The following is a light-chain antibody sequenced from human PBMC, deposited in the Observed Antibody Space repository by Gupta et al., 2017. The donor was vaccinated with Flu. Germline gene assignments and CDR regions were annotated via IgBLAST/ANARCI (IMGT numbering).Light chain of an antibody. V-gene: IGLV2-14*03. CDR1: SSEFGDDKS. CDR2: KGR. J-gene: IGLJ1*01. Sequence: GSSSEFGDDKSGYWYQQHPGKDPRLILYKGRDRPARVSIPFSGSKSANAASLTISGIHAADEAAYYSTADGISSTLFGTGTRVTV. CDR3: TADGISSTL.